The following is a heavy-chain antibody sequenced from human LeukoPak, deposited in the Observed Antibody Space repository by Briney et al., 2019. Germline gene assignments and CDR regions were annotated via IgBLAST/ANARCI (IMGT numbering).Heavy chain of an antibody. CDR2: IHYAGAT. D-gene: IGHD3-9*01. V-gene: IGHV4-34*01. CDR1: GRSMTGYY. J-gene: IGHJ4*02. CDR3: ARGNILTGYCFDF. Sequence: KPSETLSLTCALYGRSMTGYYWSWTRQTPGGGLVWLGDIHYAGATSYNPSLKSRVTISTDTSKNQFSLRLSSVTAADTAVYYCARGNILTGYCFDFWGQGALVTVSS.